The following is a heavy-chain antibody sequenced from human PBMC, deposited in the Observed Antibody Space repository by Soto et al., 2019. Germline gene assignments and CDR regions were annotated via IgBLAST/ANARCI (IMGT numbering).Heavy chain of an antibody. CDR1: GGSFSGYY. V-gene: IGHV4-34*01. J-gene: IGHJ5*02. CDR3: ARGGYCSGGSCYSNWFDP. CDR2: INHSGST. D-gene: IGHD2-15*01. Sequence: QVQLQQWGAGLLKPSETLSLTCAVYGGSFSGYYWSWIRQPPGKGLEWIGEINHSGSTNYNPSLKSRVTISVDTSKNQFSVKLSSVTAADTAVYYCARGGYCSGGSCYSNWFDPWGQGTLVTVSS.